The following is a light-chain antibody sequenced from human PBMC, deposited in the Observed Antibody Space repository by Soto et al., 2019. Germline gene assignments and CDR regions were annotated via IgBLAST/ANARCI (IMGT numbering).Light chain of an antibody. CDR3: QQYNSYSGT. V-gene: IGKV1-5*01. CDR2: DAS. Sequence: DIQMTQSPSTLSASVGDRVTITCRAGQSISTWLAWYQQKSGKAPKLLIYDASSLQSGVPSRFSGGGSGTEFTLTISSLQPDDFATYYCQQYNSYSGTFGQGTKVEIK. J-gene: IGKJ1*01. CDR1: QSISTW.